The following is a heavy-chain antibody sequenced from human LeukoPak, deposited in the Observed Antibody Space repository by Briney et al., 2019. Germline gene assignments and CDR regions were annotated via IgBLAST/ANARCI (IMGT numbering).Heavy chain of an antibody. CDR1: GGSISSYY. V-gene: IGHV4-4*09. Sequence: SETLSLTCTVSGGSISSYYGSWIRQPPGKGLEWIGYIYTSGSTNYNPSLKSRVTISVDTSKNQFSPKLSSVTAADTAVYYCARSHSGSYHYYYYYYMDVWGKGTTVTVSS. J-gene: IGHJ6*03. CDR2: IYTSGST. D-gene: IGHD1-26*01. CDR3: ARSHSGSYHYYYYYYMDV.